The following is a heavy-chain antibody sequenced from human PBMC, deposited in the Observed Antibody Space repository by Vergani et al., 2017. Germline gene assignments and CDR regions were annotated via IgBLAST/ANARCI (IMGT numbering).Heavy chain of an antibody. V-gene: IGHV5-51*01. J-gene: IGHJ3*01. CDR2: IYPGDSDT. D-gene: IGHD2-2*02. Sequence: EVQLVQSGAEVKTPGESLKISCKGSGYRFTSYWIGWVRQMPGKGLEWMAIIYPGDSDTRYSPSFQGQVTISADKSISTAYLQWSSLKAWDTAMYYCARHADAIPTPSGAFDVWGQGTMVTVSS. CDR3: ARHADAIPTPSGAFDV. CDR1: GYRFTSYW.